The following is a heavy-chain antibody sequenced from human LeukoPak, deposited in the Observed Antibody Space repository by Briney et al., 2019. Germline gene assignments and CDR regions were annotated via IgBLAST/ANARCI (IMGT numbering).Heavy chain of an antibody. CDR3: AKDGGSYYLYYYYYMDV. Sequence: PGGSLRLSCAASGFTFDDYAMHWVRQAPGKGLEWVSLISWDGGSTYYADSVKGRFTISRDNSKNSLYLQMNSLRAEDTALYYCAKDGGSYYLYYYYYMDVWGKGTTVTVSS. D-gene: IGHD1-26*01. J-gene: IGHJ6*03. CDR1: GFTFDDYA. CDR2: ISWDGGST. V-gene: IGHV3-43D*03.